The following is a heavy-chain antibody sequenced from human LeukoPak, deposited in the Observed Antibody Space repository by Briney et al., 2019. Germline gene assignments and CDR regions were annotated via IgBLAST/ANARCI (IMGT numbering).Heavy chain of an antibody. CDR2: INRDGRST. CDR3: ARDVRGVGGDYYYMDV. D-gene: IGHD3-10*01. CDR1: GFIFNTHW. V-gene: IGHV3-74*01. J-gene: IGHJ6*03. Sequence: GGSLRLSCAASGFIFNTHWMHWVRQAPGKGLVWVSRINRDGRSTTYADSVKGRFTISRDNAKNTLYLQLNSLRAEDTAVYYCARDVRGVGGDYYYMDVWGKGTTVTVSS.